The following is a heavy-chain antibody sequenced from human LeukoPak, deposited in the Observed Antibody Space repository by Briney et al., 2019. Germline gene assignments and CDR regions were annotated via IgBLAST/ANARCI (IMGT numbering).Heavy chain of an antibody. V-gene: IGHV3-74*01. J-gene: IGHJ2*01. CDR2: IKSDGTST. CDR3: ARGHGDFPVNYDFDL. CDR1: GFTFTTYW. D-gene: IGHD4-17*01. Sequence: PGGSLRLSCAASGFTFTTYWMHWVRQAPGKGLVWVSRIKSDGTSTSYADSVNGRFSISRDNAKKTLYLQMNSLRAEDTAVYYCARGHGDFPVNYDFDLWGRGTMVTVSS.